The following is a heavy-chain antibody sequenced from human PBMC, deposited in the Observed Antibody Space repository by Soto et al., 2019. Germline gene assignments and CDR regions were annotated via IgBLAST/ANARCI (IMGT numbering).Heavy chain of an antibody. CDR2: ISGSGGSS. V-gene: IGHV3-23*01. D-gene: IGHD6-13*01. CDR3: AKVTKRAAAGRYEYYKYGMDV. CDR1: RFAFSTYA. Sequence: PGGSLRLSCAAARFAFSTYAMTWVRQAPGKGLEWVSVISGSGGSSYYAASVKGRFTISRDNSKNTLFLQMNGLRAEDTAVYYCAKVTKRAAAGRYEYYKYGMDVWGQGTTVTVSS. J-gene: IGHJ6*02.